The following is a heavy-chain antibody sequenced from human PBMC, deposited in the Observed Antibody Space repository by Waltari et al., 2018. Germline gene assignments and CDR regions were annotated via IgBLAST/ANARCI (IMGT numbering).Heavy chain of an antibody. CDR1: GGSISSSSYY. Sequence: QLQLQESGPGLVKPSETLSLTCTVSGGSISSSSYYWGWIRQPPGKGLEWIGSIYYSGRTDYNPSLKSRVTISVDTSKNQFSLKLSSVTAADTAVYYCATLTFGGVIVNWGQGTLVTVSS. J-gene: IGHJ4*02. CDR3: ATLTFGGVIVN. CDR2: IYYSGRT. D-gene: IGHD3-16*02. V-gene: IGHV4-39*01.